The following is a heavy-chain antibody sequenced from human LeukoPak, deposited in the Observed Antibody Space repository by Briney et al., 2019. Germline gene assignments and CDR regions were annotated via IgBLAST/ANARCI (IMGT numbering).Heavy chain of an antibody. CDR2: ISGSGGST. D-gene: IGHD5-12*01. CDR1: GFTFSSYA. Sequence: SGGSLRLSCAASGFTFSSYAMSWVRQAPGKGLEWVSAISGSGGSTYYADSVKGRFTISRDNSKNTLYLQMNSLRAEDTAVYYCAKDGVRRQWLPTGWFDPWGQGTLVTVSS. J-gene: IGHJ5*02. CDR3: AKDGVRRQWLPTGWFDP. V-gene: IGHV3-23*01.